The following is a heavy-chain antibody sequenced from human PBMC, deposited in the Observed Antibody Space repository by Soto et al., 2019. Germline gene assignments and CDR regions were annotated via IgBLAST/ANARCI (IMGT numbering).Heavy chain of an antibody. CDR1: GGTFSSYT. CDR2: IIPILGIA. D-gene: IGHD2-15*01. Sequence: GASVKVSCKASGGTFSSYTISWVRQAPGQGLEWMGRIIPILGIANYAQKFQGRVTITADKSTSTAYMELSSLRSEDTAVYYCARDSSKDCSGGSCYSWGYYMDVWGKGTTVTVSS. J-gene: IGHJ6*03. CDR3: ARDSSKDCSGGSCYSWGYYMDV. V-gene: IGHV1-69*04.